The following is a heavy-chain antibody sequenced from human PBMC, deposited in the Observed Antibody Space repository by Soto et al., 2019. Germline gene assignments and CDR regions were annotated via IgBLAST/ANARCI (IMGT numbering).Heavy chain of an antibody. CDR2: ISAYNGNT. V-gene: IGHV1-18*01. CDR3: ARLGLSGSYYFEREDY. D-gene: IGHD1-26*01. J-gene: IGHJ4*02. Sequence: ASVKVSCKASGYTFTSYGISWVRQAPGQGLEWMGWISAYNGNTNYSQKFQGRVTITRDTSASTAYMELSSLRSEDTAVYYCARLGLSGSYYFEREDYWGQGTLVTVSS. CDR1: GYTFTSYG.